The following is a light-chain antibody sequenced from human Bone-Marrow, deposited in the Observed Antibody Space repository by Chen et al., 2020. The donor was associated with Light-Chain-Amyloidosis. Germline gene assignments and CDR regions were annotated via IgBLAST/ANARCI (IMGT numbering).Light chain of an antibody. J-gene: IGLJ3*02. CDR1: RSNVGANG. CDR3: APWDDRLNGWV. V-gene: IGLV1-44*01. CDR2: DTN. Sequence: QSVLTQPPSASGPPGQRVTISCSRGRSNVGANGVNWYQQLPGAAPKLLIFDTNRRPSGVPDRFSGSKSGTSASLAISDLQSEDEAHYYCAPWDDRLNGWVFGGGTRLTVL.